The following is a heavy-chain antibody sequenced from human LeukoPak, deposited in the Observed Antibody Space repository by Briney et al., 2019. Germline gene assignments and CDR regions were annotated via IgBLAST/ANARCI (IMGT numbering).Heavy chain of an antibody. J-gene: IGHJ4*02. CDR1: GYTFTGYY. CDR3: ARDGYYYGSGSYGFDY. V-gene: IGHV1-2*02. Sequence: ASVKVSCKASGYTFTGYYMHWVRQAPGQGLEWMGWINPNSGGTNYAQKFQGRVTMTRDTSISTAYMELSRLRSDDTAVYYCARDGYYYGSGSYGFDYWGQGTLVTVSS. CDR2: INPNSGGT. D-gene: IGHD3-10*01.